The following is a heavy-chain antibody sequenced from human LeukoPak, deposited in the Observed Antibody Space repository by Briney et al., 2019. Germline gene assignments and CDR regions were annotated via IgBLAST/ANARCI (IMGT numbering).Heavy chain of an antibody. CDR1: GDSISSSSNY. Sequence: SETLSLTCTVSGDSISSSSNYWGWIRQPPGKGLEWIGSIYYSGSTYYNPSLKSRVTISVGTSKNQFSLKLSSVAAADTAVYYCAGLVSSGYVDYWGQGTLVTVSS. D-gene: IGHD3-22*01. CDR2: IYYSGST. V-gene: IGHV4-39*07. CDR3: AGLVSSGYVDY. J-gene: IGHJ4*02.